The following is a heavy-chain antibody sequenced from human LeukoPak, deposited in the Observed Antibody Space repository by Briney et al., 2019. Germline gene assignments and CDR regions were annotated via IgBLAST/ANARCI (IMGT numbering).Heavy chain of an antibody. CDR3: ARDFDYDSSGYRWGAGAFDI. D-gene: IGHD3-22*01. J-gene: IGHJ3*02. CDR2: IYHSGST. CDR1: GGSISSYY. Sequence: SETLSLTCTVSGGSISSYYWGWIRQPPGKGLEWIGSIYHSGSTYYNPSLKSRVTISVDTSKNQFSLKLSSVTAADTAVYYCARDFDYDSSGYRWGAGAFDIWGQGTMVTVSS. V-gene: IGHV4-38-2*02.